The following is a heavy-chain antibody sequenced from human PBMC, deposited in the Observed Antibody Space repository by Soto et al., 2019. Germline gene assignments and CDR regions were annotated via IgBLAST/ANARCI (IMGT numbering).Heavy chain of an antibody. Sequence: PSETLSLTCSVSGGSISSDNYYWSWIRQPPGKGLEWIGYIYYTGSTYYSPSLKSRVIISVDTSKSQFSLKLSSVTAADTAVYYCARLYGAGRNWFDPWGQGTLVTVS. CDR1: GGSISSDNYY. J-gene: IGHJ5*02. D-gene: IGHD3-10*01. CDR2: IYYTGST. CDR3: ARLYGAGRNWFDP. V-gene: IGHV4-30-4*01.